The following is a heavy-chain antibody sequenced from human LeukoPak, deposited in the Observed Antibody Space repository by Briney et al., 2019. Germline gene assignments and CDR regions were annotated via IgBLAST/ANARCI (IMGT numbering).Heavy chain of an antibody. J-gene: IGHJ6*02. CDR1: GFTFSSFP. V-gene: IGHV3-30-3*01. CDR2: ISYDGYNK. D-gene: IGHD2-2*01. CDR3: AKAHAAYCSSTSCYYYYYYGMDV. Sequence: GGSLRLSCAASGFTFSSFPMHWVCQTPGKGLEWVALISYDGYNKYYADSVKGRFTISRDNSKNTLYLQMNSPRAEDTAVYYCAKAHAAYCSSTSCYYYYYYGMDVWGQGTTVTVSS.